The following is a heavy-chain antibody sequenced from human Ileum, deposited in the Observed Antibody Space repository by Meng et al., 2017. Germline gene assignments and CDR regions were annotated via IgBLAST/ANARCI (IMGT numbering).Heavy chain of an antibody. D-gene: IGHD7-27*01. CDR1: GYSFTNYW. J-gene: IGHJ2*01. Sequence: GESLKISCKGSGYSFTNYWIGWVRQMPGKGLEWMGVIYPGDSDTRYSPSFQGQVTISADKSISTAYLQWSSLKASDTAMYYCARQLGNPYRYFDLWGRGTLVTVSS. CDR3: ARQLGNPYRYFDL. V-gene: IGHV5-51*01. CDR2: IYPGDSDT.